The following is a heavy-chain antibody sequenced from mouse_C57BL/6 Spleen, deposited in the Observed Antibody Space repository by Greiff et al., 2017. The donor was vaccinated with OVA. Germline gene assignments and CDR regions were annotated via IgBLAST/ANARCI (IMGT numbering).Heavy chain of an antibody. CDR2: IDPENGDT. D-gene: IGHD2-1*01. J-gene: IGHJ4*01. CDR1: GFNIKDDY. Sequence: EVQLQESGAELVRPGASVKLSCTASGFNIKDDYMHWVKQRPEQGLEWIGWIDPENGDTEYASKFQGKATITADTSSNTAYLQRSSLTSEDTAIYYCAREGNYGDYYAMDYWGQGTSVTVSS. V-gene: IGHV14-4*01. CDR3: AREGNYGDYYAMDY.